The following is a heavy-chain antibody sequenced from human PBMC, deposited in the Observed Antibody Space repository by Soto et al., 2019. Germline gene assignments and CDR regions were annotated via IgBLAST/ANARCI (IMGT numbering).Heavy chain of an antibody. J-gene: IGHJ6*02. V-gene: IGHV1-2*02. CDR1: GYTFTGYY. Sequence: ASVKVSCKASGYTFTGYYMHWVRQAPGQGLEWMGWINPNSGGTNYAQKFQGRVTMTRDTSISTAYMELGRLRSDDTAVYYCARGGGYPASYYGMDVWGQGTTVTVSS. D-gene: IGHD5-18*01. CDR3: ARGGGYPASYYGMDV. CDR2: INPNSGGT.